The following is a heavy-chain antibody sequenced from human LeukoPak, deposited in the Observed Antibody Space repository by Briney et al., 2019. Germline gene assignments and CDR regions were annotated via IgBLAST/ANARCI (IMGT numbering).Heavy chain of an antibody. V-gene: IGHV4-59*08. Sequence: SETLSLTCTVSGGSISSYYWSWIRQPPGKGLEWIGYIYYSGSTNYNPSLKSRVTISVDTSKNQFSLKLSSVTAADTAAYYCARHSEGTYYDSSGYYSNEYYFDYWGQGTLVTVSS. D-gene: IGHD3-22*01. J-gene: IGHJ4*02. CDR2: IYYSGST. CDR3: ARHSEGTYYDSSGYYSNEYYFDY. CDR1: GGSISSYY.